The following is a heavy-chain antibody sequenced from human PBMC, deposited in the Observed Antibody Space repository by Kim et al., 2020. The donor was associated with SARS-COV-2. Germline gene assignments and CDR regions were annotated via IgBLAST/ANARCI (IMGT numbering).Heavy chain of an antibody. Sequence: SETLSLTCTVAGDSINSGGYYWGWIRQHPGKGLEWIGYIYYRGNTYYNPSLESRVIISLDTSKNQISMHLTSVTAADTALYYCVRPAPRRPAYNYFGIDVWRQGPTVTVSS. CDR2: IYYRGNT. CDR1: GDSINSGGYY. J-gene: IGHJ6*02. V-gene: IGHV4-31*03. CDR3: VRPAPRRPAYNYFGIDV.